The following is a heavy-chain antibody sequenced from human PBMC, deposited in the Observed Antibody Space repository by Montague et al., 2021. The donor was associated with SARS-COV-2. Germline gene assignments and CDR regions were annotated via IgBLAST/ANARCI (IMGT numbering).Heavy chain of an antibody. Sequence: SETLSLTSSFSGGSIRSYYWGWIRLPPGKPLEWLGYIYYTGETTHNPSLKSRVTISVDTSRSQFSLRLTSVTAADTAVYFCARFWSGYVDKWSQGTLVTVSS. V-gene: IGHV4-59*12. CDR2: IYYTGET. CDR1: GGSIRSYY. J-gene: IGHJ4*02. CDR3: ARFWSGYVDK. D-gene: IGHD3-3*01.